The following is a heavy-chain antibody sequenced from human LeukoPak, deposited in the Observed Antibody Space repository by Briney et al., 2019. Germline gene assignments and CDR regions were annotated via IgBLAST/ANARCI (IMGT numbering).Heavy chain of an antibody. CDR3: ARDSGDYVFRSAFDI. Sequence: GGSLRLSCAASGFTFSSYEMNWVRQAPGKGLEWVSYISSSGSTIYYADSVKGRFTISRDNAKNSLYLQMNSLRAEDTAVYYCARDSGDYVFRSAFDIWGQGTMVTVPS. CDR1: GFTFSSYE. CDR2: ISSSGSTI. J-gene: IGHJ3*02. V-gene: IGHV3-48*03. D-gene: IGHD4-17*01.